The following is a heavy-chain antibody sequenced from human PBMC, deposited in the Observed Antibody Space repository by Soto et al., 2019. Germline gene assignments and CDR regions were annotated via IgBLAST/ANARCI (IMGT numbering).Heavy chain of an antibody. CDR3: ARGRLVPAVNFDY. V-gene: IGHV4-30-2*01. J-gene: IGHJ4*02. D-gene: IGHD2-2*01. CDR1: GDYISSGGFS. CDR2: IYHSGTS. Sequence: SETLSLTCAVSGDYISSGGFSWSWIRQPPGKGLEWIGYIYHSGTSFYNPSLKSRVTISVDGSKNQFSLKVKSVTAADTAVYYCARGRLVPAVNFDYWGLGTLVTVSS.